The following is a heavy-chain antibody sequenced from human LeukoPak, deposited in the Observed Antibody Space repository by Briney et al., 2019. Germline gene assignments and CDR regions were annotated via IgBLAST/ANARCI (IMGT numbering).Heavy chain of an antibody. D-gene: IGHD1-1*01. V-gene: IGHV4-38-2*02. CDR3: ARVSWFPGTSYYYMDV. CDR1: GYSINSGYY. CDR2: IYRSGST. J-gene: IGHJ6*03. Sequence: SETLSLTCTVSGYSINSGYYWVWIRQPPGKGLEWIGSIYRSGSTNYNPSLKSRVTISVDTSKNQFSLKLTSVTAADTAVYYCARVSWFPGTSYYYMDVWGKGTTVTVSS.